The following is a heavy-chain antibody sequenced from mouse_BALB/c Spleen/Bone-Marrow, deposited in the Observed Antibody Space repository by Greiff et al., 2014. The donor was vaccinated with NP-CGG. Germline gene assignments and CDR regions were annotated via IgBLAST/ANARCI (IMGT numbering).Heavy chain of an antibody. CDR3: ARNGYYGWITY. D-gene: IGHD2-3*01. CDR1: GFDFSGYW. V-gene: IGHV4-1*02. Sequence: EVKLVESGGGLVQPGGSLKLSCAASGFDFSGYWMTWVRQAPGKGLEWIGEINPDSRTINYKPSLKEKFIMSRDNAKNTPYLQMSKVRSEDTALYYCARNGYYGWITYWGQGTLVTVSA. J-gene: IGHJ3*01. CDR2: INPDSRTI.